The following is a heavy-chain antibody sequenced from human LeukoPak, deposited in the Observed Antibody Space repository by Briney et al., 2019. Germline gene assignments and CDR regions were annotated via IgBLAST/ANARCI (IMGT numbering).Heavy chain of an antibody. Sequence: GGSLRLSCAASGFTFSSYGMHWVRQAPGKGLEWVSSISSSSSYIYYADSVKGRFTISRDNAKNSLYLQMNSLRAEDTAVYYCARVPSSSGSYYFDYWGQGTLVTVSS. V-gene: IGHV3-21*01. J-gene: IGHJ4*02. CDR2: ISSSSSYI. D-gene: IGHD3-22*01. CDR1: GFTFSSYG. CDR3: ARVPSSSGSYYFDY.